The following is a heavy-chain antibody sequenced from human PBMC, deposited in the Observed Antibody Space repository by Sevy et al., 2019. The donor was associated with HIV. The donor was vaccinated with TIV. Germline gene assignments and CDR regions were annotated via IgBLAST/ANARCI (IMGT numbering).Heavy chain of an antibody. CDR2: MSYDGNNK. Sequence: GGSLRLSCAASGFTFSSYGVHWVRQGPGKGLEWVAVMSYDGNNKNYADSVKGRFTISRDNSKNTLYLQMSSLRGEDTAVYYCAKDRAVAGTGRGYYYYCGMDVWGQGSTVTVSS. D-gene: IGHD6-19*01. J-gene: IGHJ6*02. V-gene: IGHV3-30*18. CDR3: AKDRAVAGTGRGYYYYCGMDV. CDR1: GFTFSSYG.